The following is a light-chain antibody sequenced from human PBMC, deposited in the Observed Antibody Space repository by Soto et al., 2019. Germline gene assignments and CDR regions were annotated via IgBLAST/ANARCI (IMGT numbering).Light chain of an antibody. CDR1: QGINNW. CDR3: QQADSFPIT. CDR2: AAS. V-gene: IGKV1-12*01. Sequence: DLQMTQSPSSVSASVGDRVTITCRASQGINNWLAWYQQKPGKAPRLLIYAASTLQSGVPSRFSGSRSGSDFTLTISSLQPEDFATYYCQQADSFPITFGQGTRLEIK. J-gene: IGKJ5*01.